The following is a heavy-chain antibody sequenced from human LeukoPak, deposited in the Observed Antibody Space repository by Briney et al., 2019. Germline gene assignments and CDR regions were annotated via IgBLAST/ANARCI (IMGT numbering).Heavy chain of an antibody. CDR2: FSGSGGST. Sequence: GGSLRLSCTACRFTFSSYARSRVRQAPGKGLEWFSAFSGSGGSTYYADSVKGRITISRDNSKNTLYLQMSSLRAEDTAVYYCAVSYGVLLPTYFDNWGQGTLVTVSS. D-gene: IGHD2-15*01. J-gene: IGHJ4*02. CDR3: AVSYGVLLPTYFDN. V-gene: IGHV3-23*01. CDR1: RFTFSSYA.